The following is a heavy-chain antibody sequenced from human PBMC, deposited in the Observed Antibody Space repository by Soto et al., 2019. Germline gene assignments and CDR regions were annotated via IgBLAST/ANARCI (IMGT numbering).Heavy chain of an antibody. V-gene: IGHV3-33*01. Sequence: QVQVVESGGGVVQPGRSLRLSCEAYGFSFSSYAMHWVRQAPGKGLEWVAVIWYDGSKKYYEDSVKGRFTISRDNSRNTVYLHMNSLGGEDTAVYYCATDSGTSAYYFDNWGPGTLVTVSS. J-gene: IGHJ4*02. CDR3: ATDSGTSAYYFDN. D-gene: IGHD3-3*01. CDR1: GFSFSSYA. CDR2: IWYDGSKK.